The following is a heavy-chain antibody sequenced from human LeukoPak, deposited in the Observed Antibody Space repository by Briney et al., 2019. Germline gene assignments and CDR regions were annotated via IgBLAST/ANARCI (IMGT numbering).Heavy chain of an antibody. CDR2: IYTRGYT. Sequence: PSETLSLTCSVSGGSISSHYWGWIRQPPGKGLEWIGYIYTRGYTNYNPSLESRVTMSVDTSENQFSLMLTSVTAADTAVYYCARGDSNRFDPWGQGTLVTVSS. CDR1: GGSISSHY. V-gene: IGHV4-59*11. CDR3: ARGDSNRFDP. J-gene: IGHJ5*02. D-gene: IGHD2-21*02.